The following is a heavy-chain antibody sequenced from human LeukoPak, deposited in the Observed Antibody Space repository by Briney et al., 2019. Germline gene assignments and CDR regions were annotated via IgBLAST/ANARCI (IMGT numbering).Heavy chain of an antibody. Sequence: GGSLRLSCAASGFTFSSYWMYRVRQAPGKGLVWVSHIKGDGSITTYADSVKGRFTISRDNAKNTLYLQMNSLRAEDTAVYYCARDRYSSHDYWGQGTLVTVSS. J-gene: IGHJ4*02. CDR1: GFTFSSYW. D-gene: IGHD5-18*01. V-gene: IGHV3-74*01. CDR2: IKGDGSIT. CDR3: ARDRYSSHDY.